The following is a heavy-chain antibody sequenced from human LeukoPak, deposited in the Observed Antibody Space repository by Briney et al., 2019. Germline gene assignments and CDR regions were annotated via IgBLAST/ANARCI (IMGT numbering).Heavy chain of an antibody. CDR2: ISSSGSTI. V-gene: IGHV3-48*03. Sequence: GGSLRLSCAASGFTFSSYEMNWVRQAPGKGLEWVSYISSSGSTIYYADSVKGRFTISRDNAKNSLYLQMNSLRAEDTAVYYCARGGNSYGPNWFDPWGQGTLVTVSS. J-gene: IGHJ5*02. CDR3: ARGGNSYGPNWFDP. CDR1: GFTFSSYE. D-gene: IGHD5-18*01.